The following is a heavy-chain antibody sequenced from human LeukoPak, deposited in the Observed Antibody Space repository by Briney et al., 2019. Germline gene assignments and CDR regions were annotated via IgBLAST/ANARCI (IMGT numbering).Heavy chain of an antibody. CDR2: VNPNSGGT. CDR1: GYSFTAYY. Sequence: RASVKVSCKAPGYSFTAYYMHWVRQAPGQGLGWMGWVNPNSGGTKNAQKFQDRVTMTRDTSISTAYMEVTRLRSDDAAVYYCARGPSVAGPTAFWYFDLWGRGTLVTVSS. D-gene: IGHD6-6*01. V-gene: IGHV1-2*02. J-gene: IGHJ2*01. CDR3: ARGPSVAGPTAFWYFDL.